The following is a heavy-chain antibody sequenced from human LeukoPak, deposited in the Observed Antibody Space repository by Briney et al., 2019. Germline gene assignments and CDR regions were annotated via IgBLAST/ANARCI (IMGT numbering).Heavy chain of an antibody. CDR1: AGSATSSGYY. V-gene: IGHV4-39*01. CDR2: VHYAGEV. Sequence: SETLSLTCTVSAGSATSSGYYWAWIRQPPGKGLEWIGTVHYAGEVFYNPSLKSRVAIFIDTSRNQFSLTLISVTAADTAVYYCARQSTGIYQWTFDFWGQGTLATVSS. CDR3: ARQSTGIYQWTFDF. D-gene: IGHD1-1*01. J-gene: IGHJ4*02.